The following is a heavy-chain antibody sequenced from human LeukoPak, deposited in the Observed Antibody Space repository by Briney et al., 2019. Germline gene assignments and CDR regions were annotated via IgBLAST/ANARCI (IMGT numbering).Heavy chain of an antibody. J-gene: IGHJ4*02. D-gene: IGHD6-13*01. CDR3: ARAPLGYSSSWYGY. CDR1: GGSFSGYY. V-gene: IGHV4-34*01. CDR2: INHSGST. Sequence: PSETLSLTCAVYGGSFSGYYWSWIRQPPGKGLEWIGEINHSGSTNYNPSLKSRVTISVDTSKNQFSLKLSSVTAADTAVYYCARAPLGYSSSWYGYWGQGTLVTVSP.